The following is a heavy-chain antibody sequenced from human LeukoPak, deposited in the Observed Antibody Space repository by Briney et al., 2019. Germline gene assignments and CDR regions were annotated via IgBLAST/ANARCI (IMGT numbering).Heavy chain of an antibody. CDR1: GFTVSSNY. V-gene: IGHV3-53*01. D-gene: IGHD6-13*01. J-gene: IGHJ4*02. Sequence: AGGSLRLSCAASGFTVSSNYMSWVRQGPGKGLEWVALIYNDGGTHYTDSVKGRFTISRDNSKNTMSLQMSSLRVEDTAIYYCVKSRESSIWYSLGDYWGQGTGVTVSS. CDR3: VKSRESSIWYSLGDY. CDR2: IYNDGGT.